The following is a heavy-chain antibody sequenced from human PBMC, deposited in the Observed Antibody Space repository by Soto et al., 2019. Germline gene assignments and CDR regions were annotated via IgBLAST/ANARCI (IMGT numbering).Heavy chain of an antibody. J-gene: IGHJ4*02. CDR2: ITSSSSTI. CDR1: GFTFSSYN. CDR3: ARRGSSRPFDY. Sequence: VHLVESGGGFVQPGGSLRLSCAASGFTFSSYNMNWVRQAPGRGLEWLSYITSSSSTIYYADSVKGRFTISRDNAENSLYLQMNSLRAEDTAVYYCARRGSSRPFDYWGQGTLVTVSS. D-gene: IGHD6-13*01. V-gene: IGHV3-48*01.